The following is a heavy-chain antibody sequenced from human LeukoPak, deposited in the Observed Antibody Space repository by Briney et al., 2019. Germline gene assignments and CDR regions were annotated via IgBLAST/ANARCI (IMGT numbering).Heavy chain of an antibody. D-gene: IGHD5/OR15-5a*01. CDR1: GYMFTGYY. J-gene: IGHJ4*02. CDR3: ERDKSRIDY. CDR2: INSNSGDT. V-gene: IGHV1-2*02. Sequence: ASVKVSCKGSGYMFTGYYIHWVRLAPGQGLGWMGLINSNSGDTKYAQKSQGRVTMDRDTSITTVYMELSSLRSDDTAVYYCERDKSRIDYWGQGTLVTVSS.